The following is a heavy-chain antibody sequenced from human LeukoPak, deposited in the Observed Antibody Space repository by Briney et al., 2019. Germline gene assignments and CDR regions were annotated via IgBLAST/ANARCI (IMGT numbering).Heavy chain of an antibody. CDR1: GGSISSGGYS. CDR2: IYHSGST. CDR3: ARHYDSGSYSHY. Sequence: PSETLSLTCAVSGGSISSGGYSWSWIRQPPEKGLEWIGYIYHSGSTYYNPSLKSRVTISVDRSKNQFSLKLSSVTAADTAVYYCARHYDSGSYSHYWGQGTLVTVSS. D-gene: IGHD3-10*01. J-gene: IGHJ4*02. V-gene: IGHV4-30-2*01.